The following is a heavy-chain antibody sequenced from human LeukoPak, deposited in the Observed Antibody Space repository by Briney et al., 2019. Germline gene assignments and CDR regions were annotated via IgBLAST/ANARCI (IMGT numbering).Heavy chain of an antibody. J-gene: IGHJ2*01. Sequence: PGGSLRLSCAASGFTFSSYSMSWVRQAPGKGLEWVSSISSSSSYIYYADSVKGRFTISRDNAKNSLYLQMNSLRAEDTAVYYCARAPGYCSSTSCYNWYVDLWGRGTLVTVSS. CDR1: GFTFSSYS. D-gene: IGHD2-2*02. V-gene: IGHV3-21*01. CDR2: ISSSSSYI. CDR3: ARAPGYCSSTSCYNWYVDL.